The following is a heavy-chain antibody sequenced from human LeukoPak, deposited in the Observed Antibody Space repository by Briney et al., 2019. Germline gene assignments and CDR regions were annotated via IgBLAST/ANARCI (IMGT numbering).Heavy chain of an antibody. CDR1: GYTFTGYY. D-gene: IGHD6-13*01. V-gene: IGHV1-2*02. CDR3: ARGGAAAGMRTKNY. CDR2: INPNSGGT. J-gene: IGHJ4*02. Sequence: ASVKVSCKASGYTFTGYYTHWVRQAPGQGLEWMGWINPNSGGTNYAQKFQGRVTMTRDTSISTAYMELSRLRSDDTAVYYCARGGAAAGMRTKNYWGQGTLVTVSS.